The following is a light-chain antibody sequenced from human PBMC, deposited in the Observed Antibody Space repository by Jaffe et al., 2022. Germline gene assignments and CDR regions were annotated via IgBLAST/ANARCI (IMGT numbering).Light chain of an antibody. CDR2: EIS. Sequence: QSALTQPPSASGSPGQSVTMSCTRTNDDVDDYGYVSWYQQHPGKAPKLIIFEISKRPSGVPDRFSGSKSGNTASLTISGLQAEDEAHYHCSSYGGSSTVVFGGGTKLTVL. V-gene: IGLV2-8*01. CDR1: NDDVDDYGY. J-gene: IGLJ2*01. CDR3: SSYGGSSTVV.